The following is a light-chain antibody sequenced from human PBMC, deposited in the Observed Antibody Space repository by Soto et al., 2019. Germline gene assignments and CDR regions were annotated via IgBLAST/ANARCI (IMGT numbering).Light chain of an antibody. CDR1: QSISSW. V-gene: IGKV1-5*01. CDR3: EQYNSYSSWT. Sequence: DIQMTQSPSSLSASVGDRVTFTFRASQSISSWLAWYQQKPGKAPKLLIYDASSLESGVPSRFSGSGSGTEFTLTISSLQPDDFATYYCEQYNSYSSWTFGQGTKVEIK. J-gene: IGKJ1*01. CDR2: DAS.